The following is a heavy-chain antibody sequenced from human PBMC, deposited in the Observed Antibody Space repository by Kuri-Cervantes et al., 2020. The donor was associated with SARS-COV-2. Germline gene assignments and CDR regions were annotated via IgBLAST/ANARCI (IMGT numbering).Heavy chain of an antibody. CDR2: IKPDVSEK. Sequence: GESLKISCPASGFTFRSCWMSWVRQAPGKGLEWVANIKPDVSEKNDVDSVKGRFTISRDNAKNSLFLQMNSLRADDTAVYYCARAVGSSSAGDYSMDVWGKGTTVTVSS. V-gene: IGHV3-7*01. CDR1: GFTFRSCW. J-gene: IGHJ6*03. CDR3: ARAVGSSSAGDYSMDV. D-gene: IGHD6-6*01.